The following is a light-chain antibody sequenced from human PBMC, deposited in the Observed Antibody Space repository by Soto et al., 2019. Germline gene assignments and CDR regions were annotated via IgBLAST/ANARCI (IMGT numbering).Light chain of an antibody. CDR2: DAS. Sequence: DIQMTQSPSSLSASVVDRVTITCQASQEISNYLNWYQQKPGKAPKLLIYDASNLETGVPSRFSGSGSGTDFTFTIRSLQPEDIATYYCQQYDNLPTTFGQGTRLEIK. V-gene: IGKV1-33*01. CDR3: QQYDNLPTT. J-gene: IGKJ5*01. CDR1: QEISNY.